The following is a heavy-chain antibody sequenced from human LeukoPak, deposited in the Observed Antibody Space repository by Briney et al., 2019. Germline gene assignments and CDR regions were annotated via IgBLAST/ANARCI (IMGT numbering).Heavy chain of an antibody. CDR2: INHSGST. V-gene: IGHV4-34*04. J-gene: IGHJ4*02. Sequence: SETLSLTCAVYGGSFSGYYWSWIRQPPGKGLEWMGEINHSGSTNHNPSPKSRATISVDTSKNQFSLKLSSVTAADTAVYYCARSECSSTSCSPFDYWGQGTLVTVSS. CDR1: GGSFSGYY. D-gene: IGHD2-2*01. CDR3: ARSECSSTSCSPFDY.